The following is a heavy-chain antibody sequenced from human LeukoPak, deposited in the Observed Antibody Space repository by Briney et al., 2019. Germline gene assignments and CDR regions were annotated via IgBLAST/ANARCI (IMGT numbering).Heavy chain of an antibody. CDR3: ARGRVTAIHN. V-gene: IGHV4-34*01. D-gene: IGHD2-21*02. J-gene: IGHJ4*02. CDR2: INHSGST. Sequence: PSETLSLTCAVYGGSFSGYYWSWIRQPPGKGLEWIGEINHSGSTNYNPSLKSRVTISVDTSKNQFSLKLSSVTAADTAVYYCARGRVTAIHNWGQGTLVTVSS. CDR1: GGSFSGYY.